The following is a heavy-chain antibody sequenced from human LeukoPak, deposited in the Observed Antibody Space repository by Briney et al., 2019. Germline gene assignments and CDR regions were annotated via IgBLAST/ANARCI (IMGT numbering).Heavy chain of an antibody. CDR1: GFTVSSNY. D-gene: IGHD2-8*01. CDR2: IYSGGST. CDR3: ARASNGWLQSKYYYYGMDV. J-gene: IGHJ6*02. V-gene: IGHV3-66*01. Sequence: GGSLRLSCAASGFTVSSNYMSWVRQAPGKGLEWVSVIYSGGSTYYADSVKGRFTISRDNSKNTLYLQMNSLRAEDTAVYYCARASNGWLQSKYYYYGMDVWGQGTTVTVSS.